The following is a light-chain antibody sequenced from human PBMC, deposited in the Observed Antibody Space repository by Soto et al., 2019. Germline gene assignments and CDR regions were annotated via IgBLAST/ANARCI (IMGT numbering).Light chain of an antibody. CDR1: QGVSNSY. CDR2: HAS. J-gene: IGKJ2*01. V-gene: IGKV3-20*01. Sequence: EIVLTQSPGTLSLSPGERATLSCRASQGVSNSYLAWYQQKPGQAPRLLIYHASSRATGIPGRFSGGGSGTDFTLTISRLEPEDFAVYYCQQYGSSPVTFGQGTKLEIK. CDR3: QQYGSSPVT.